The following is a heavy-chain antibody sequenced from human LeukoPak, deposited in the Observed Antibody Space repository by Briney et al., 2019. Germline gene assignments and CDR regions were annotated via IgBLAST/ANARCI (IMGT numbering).Heavy chain of an antibody. CDR3: ARTRTKDAFDI. V-gene: IGHV4-59*01. CDR2: IYYTGST. Sequence: SETLSLTCTVSGGSISNYYWSWIRQPPGKGLEWIGYIYYTGSTNYNPSLKRRVTISVDTSKNQFSLKLSSVTAADTAVYYCARTRTKDAFDIWGQGTMVTVSS. CDR1: GGSISNYY. J-gene: IGHJ3*02. D-gene: IGHD1/OR15-1a*01.